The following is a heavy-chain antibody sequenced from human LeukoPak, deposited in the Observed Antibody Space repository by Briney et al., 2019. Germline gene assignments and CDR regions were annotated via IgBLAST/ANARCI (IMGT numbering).Heavy chain of an antibody. CDR1: GYSFTSYW. D-gene: IGHD1-7*01. CDR2: IYPGGCDT. Sequence: PGESLKISCKGSGYSFTSYWIGWVRQMPGKGLEWMGSIYPGGCDTRYSPSFQGQVTISADKSISTAYLQWSSLETSDAAMYYCRVRSGITGTTDYWGQGTLVTVSS. V-gene: IGHV5-51*01. J-gene: IGHJ4*02. CDR3: RVRSGITGTTDY.